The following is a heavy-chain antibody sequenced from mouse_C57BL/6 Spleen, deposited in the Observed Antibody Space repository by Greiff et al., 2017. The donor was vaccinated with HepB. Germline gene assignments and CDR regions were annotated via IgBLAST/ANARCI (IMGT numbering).Heavy chain of an antibody. J-gene: IGHJ4*01. CDR1: GYAFSSYW. CDR2: IYPGDGDT. CDR3: ARQGGNTAMDY. D-gene: IGHD2-1*01. V-gene: IGHV1-80*01. Sequence: QVQLQQSGAELVKPGASVKISCKASGYAFSSYWMNWVKQRPGKGLEWIGQIYPGDGDTNYNGKLKGKATLTADKSSSTAYMQLSSLTSEDSAVYFCARQGGNTAMDYWGQGTSVTVSS.